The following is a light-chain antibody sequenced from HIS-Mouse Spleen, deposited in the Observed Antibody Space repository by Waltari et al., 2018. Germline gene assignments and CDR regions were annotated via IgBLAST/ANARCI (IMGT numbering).Light chain of an antibody. CDR2: EDN. J-gene: IGLJ3*02. CDR1: RGSLASNY. CDR3: QSYDSSNWV. V-gene: IGLV6-57*02. Sequence: NFMLTQPHSVSESPGKTVTISCTGSRGSLASNYVQWYQQRPGSAPTTVIYEDNQRPSGVPDRFSGSIDSSSNSASLTISGLKTEDEADYYCQSYDSSNWVFGGGTKLTVL.